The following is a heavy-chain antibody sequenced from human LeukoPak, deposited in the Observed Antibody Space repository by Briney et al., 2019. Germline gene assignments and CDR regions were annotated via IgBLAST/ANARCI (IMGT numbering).Heavy chain of an antibody. J-gene: IGHJ4*02. CDR2: ISSSGSAM. Sequence: PGGSLTLSCAASGFTFSSYEMNWVRQAPGKGLEWVLYISSSGSAMHYAQSVMARFTFSRDYAKNSLHLLMNSMRDEDTAVYYCARDWGGVQFDYWGQGTLVTVSS. CDR3: ARDWGGVQFDY. V-gene: IGHV3-48*03. CDR1: GFTFSSYE. D-gene: IGHD2-21*01.